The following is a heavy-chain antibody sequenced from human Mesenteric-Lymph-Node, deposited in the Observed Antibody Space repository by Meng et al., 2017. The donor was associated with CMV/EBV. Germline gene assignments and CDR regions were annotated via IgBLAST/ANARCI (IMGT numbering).Heavy chain of an antibody. Sequence: GGSLRLSCAASGFTFSSYAMGWVRQAPGKGLEGVPVIYNGGSSTYYADSVKGRFTISRDNSKNTLYLQMNSLSAEDTAVYYCATYSSSDYSYGMDVWGQGTTVTVSS. CDR3: ATYSSSDYSYGMDV. V-gene: IGHV3-23*03. J-gene: IGHJ6*02. CDR1: GFTFSSYA. CDR2: IYNGGSST. D-gene: IGHD6-6*01.